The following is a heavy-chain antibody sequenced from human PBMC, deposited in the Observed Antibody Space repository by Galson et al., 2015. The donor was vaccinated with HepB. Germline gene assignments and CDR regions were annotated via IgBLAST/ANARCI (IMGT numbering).Heavy chain of an antibody. V-gene: IGHV4-31*03. CDR1: DGSISSGDYY. J-gene: IGHJ5*02. CDR2: IYYSGSP. CDR3: ARDPCSSTSCPSGWFDP. Sequence: TLSLTCTVSDGSISSGDYYWSWIRQHPGKGLEWIGYIYYSGSPYYNPSLKSRVTISLDTSKNQFSLKLRSVTAADTAIYYCARDPCSSTSCPSGWFDPWGQGTLVSVSS. D-gene: IGHD2-2*01.